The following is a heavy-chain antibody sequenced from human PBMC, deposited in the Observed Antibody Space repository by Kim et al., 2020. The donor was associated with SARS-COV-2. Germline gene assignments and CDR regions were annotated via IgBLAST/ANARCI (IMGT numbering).Heavy chain of an antibody. V-gene: IGHV1-24*01. CDR3: ATFSVTMVRGVIIGWFDP. Sequence: ASVKVSCKVSGYTLTELSMHWVRQAPGKGLEWMGGFDPEDGETIYAQKFQGRVTMTEDTSTDTAYMELSSLRSEDTAVYYCATFSVTMVRGVIIGWFDPWGQGTLVTVSS. D-gene: IGHD3-10*01. CDR2: FDPEDGET. CDR1: GYTLTELS. J-gene: IGHJ5*02.